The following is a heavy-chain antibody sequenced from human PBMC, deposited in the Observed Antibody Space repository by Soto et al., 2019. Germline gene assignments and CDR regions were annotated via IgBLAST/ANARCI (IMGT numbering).Heavy chain of an antibody. CDR3: AREGARTNPLGY. CDR1: GYTFTNYG. CDR2: ISAYNGHT. J-gene: IGHJ4*02. V-gene: IGHV1-18*01. D-gene: IGHD2-8*01. Sequence: QVQLMQSGPEVKKPGASVKVSCKASGYTFTNYGFNWVRQAPGQGLEWMGWISAYNGHTKYSQIFQARVIMTTDTSTSTAYMELRSLTSDDTAVYYCAREGARTNPLGYLGQGTLVTVPS.